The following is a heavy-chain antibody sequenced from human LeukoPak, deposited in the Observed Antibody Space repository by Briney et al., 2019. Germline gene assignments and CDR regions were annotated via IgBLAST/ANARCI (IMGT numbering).Heavy chain of an antibody. V-gene: IGHV3-23*01. D-gene: IGHD6-13*01. Sequence: GGSPRLSCAASGFTFSSYGMSWVRQAPGKGLEWVSAISGSGGSTYYADSLKGRFTISRDNSKNTLYLQMNSLRAEDTAVYYCAHPTEYSSSWYGNWFDPWGQGTLVTVSS. J-gene: IGHJ5*02. CDR3: AHPTEYSSSWYGNWFDP. CDR2: ISGSGGST. CDR1: GFTFSSYG.